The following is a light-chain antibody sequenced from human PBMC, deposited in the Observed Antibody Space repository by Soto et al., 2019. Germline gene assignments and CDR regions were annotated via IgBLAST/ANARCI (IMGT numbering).Light chain of an antibody. CDR3: QQYNSYSPT. V-gene: IGKV1-5*03. Sequence: DIQMTQSPSTLSASVGDRVTITCRASQSMSVWLAWYQQKAGKAPNLLIYKASRLESGVPSRFSGSGSETEFTLTISGLQPGDSATYYCQQYNSYSPTFGQGTKVDSK. CDR1: QSMSVW. J-gene: IGKJ1*01. CDR2: KAS.